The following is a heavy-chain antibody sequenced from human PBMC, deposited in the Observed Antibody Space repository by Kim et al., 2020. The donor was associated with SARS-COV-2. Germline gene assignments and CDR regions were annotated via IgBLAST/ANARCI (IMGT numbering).Heavy chain of an antibody. CDR2: ISSSGSTI. CDR3: ARLEGYSSSWYYYYYYGMDV. CDR1: GFTFSDYY. J-gene: IGHJ6*02. D-gene: IGHD6-13*01. V-gene: IGHV3-11*04. Sequence: GGSLRLSCAASGFTFSDYYMSWIRQAPGKGLEWVSYISSSGSTIYYADSVKGRFTISRDNAKNSLYLQMNSLRAEDTAVYYCARLEGYSSSWYYYYYYGMDVWGQGTTVTVSS.